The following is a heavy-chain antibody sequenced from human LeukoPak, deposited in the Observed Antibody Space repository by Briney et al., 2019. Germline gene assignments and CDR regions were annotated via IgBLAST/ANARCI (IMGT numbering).Heavy chain of an antibody. D-gene: IGHD4-17*01. V-gene: IGHV3-23*01. CDR1: GFTFSSYS. CDR3: AKGGSLTTVTHFDY. CDR2: IGDSGRST. J-gene: IGHJ4*02. Sequence: GGSLRLSCAASGFTFSSYSMNWVRQAPAKGLEWVSVIGDSGRSTYYADSVKGRFTISRDNSKNTLYLQMNSLRAEDTAVYYCAKGGSLTTVTHFDYWGQGTLVTVSS.